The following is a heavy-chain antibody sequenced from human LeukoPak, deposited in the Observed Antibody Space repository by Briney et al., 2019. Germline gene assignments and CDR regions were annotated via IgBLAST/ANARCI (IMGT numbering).Heavy chain of an antibody. V-gene: IGHV3-11*05. J-gene: IGHJ4*02. Sequence: PGGSLRLSCAASGFTFSDYYMSWIRQAPGKGLEWVSYISGSGGSTNYAESAKGRFTISRDNAKNSLYLQMNSLRAEDTAVYYCARDWRSGSSYLYWGQGTLVTVSS. CDR3: ARDWRSGSSYLY. D-gene: IGHD3-10*01. CDR2: ISGSGGST. CDR1: GFTFSDYY.